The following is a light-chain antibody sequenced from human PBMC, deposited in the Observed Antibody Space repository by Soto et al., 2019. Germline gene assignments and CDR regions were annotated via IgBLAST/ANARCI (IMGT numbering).Light chain of an antibody. CDR2: GAS. CDR3: QQYGSSAWT. J-gene: IGKJ1*01. CDR1: QSVSSSY. V-gene: IGKV3-20*01. Sequence: EIVLTQSPGTLSLSPGEIATLSCSVSQSVSSSYLAWYQQKPGQAPRLLIYGASSRATGIPDRFSGSGSGTDFTLTISRLEPEDFAVYYCQQYGSSAWTFGQGTKVDIK.